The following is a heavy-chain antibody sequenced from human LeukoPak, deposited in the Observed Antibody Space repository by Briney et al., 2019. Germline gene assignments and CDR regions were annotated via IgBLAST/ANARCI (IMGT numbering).Heavy chain of an antibody. D-gene: IGHD2-15*01. J-gene: IGHJ4*02. V-gene: IGHV1-69*05. Sequence: VASVKVSCKASGGTFSGYVISWVRQAAGQGLEWMGGIIPMLNKANYAQKFQGRVTVTTDESTSTANMELRSLRSEDTAIYYCARCSSGGCFFDFWAEGTLVTVSS. CDR2: IIPMLNKA. CDR1: GGTFSGYV. CDR3: ARCSSGGCFFDF.